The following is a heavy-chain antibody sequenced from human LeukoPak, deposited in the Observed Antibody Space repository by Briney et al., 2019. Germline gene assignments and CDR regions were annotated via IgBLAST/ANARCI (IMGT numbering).Heavy chain of an antibody. CDR1: GYSISSGYY. J-gene: IGHJ4*02. Sequence: SETLSLTCTVSGYSISSGYYWDWIRQPPGKGLEWIGSIYHSGSTYYNPSLKSRVTISVDTSKNQFSLKLSSVTAADTAVYYCASEAWDTAMVDYWGQGTLVTVSS. CDR3: ASEAWDTAMVDY. V-gene: IGHV4-38-2*02. D-gene: IGHD5-18*01. CDR2: IYHSGST.